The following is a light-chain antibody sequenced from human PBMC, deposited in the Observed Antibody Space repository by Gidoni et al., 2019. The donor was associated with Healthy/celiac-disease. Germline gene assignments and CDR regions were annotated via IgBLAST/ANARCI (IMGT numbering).Light chain of an antibody. J-gene: IGKJ4*01. Sequence: EMVLTPSQGPRPLSPGERATLSCRASQSVSSSYLAWYQQKPGQAPRLLIYGASSRATGLPDRFSGSGSWTDFTLTISRLEPEDFAVYYCQQYGSSLLLTFGGGTKVEIK. CDR2: GAS. CDR1: QSVSSSY. V-gene: IGKV3-20*01. CDR3: QQYGSSLLLT.